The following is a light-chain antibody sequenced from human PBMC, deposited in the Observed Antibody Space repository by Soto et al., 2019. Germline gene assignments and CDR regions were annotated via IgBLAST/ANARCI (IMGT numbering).Light chain of an antibody. Sequence: EIVMTQSPATLSVSPGERATLSCRASQSVSSNLAWYQQQPGQDPRLLIYGASTRATGIPARFSGSGSGTEFTLTISSLQSEDFAVYYCQQYNNWPHTFGQGTKLEIK. J-gene: IGKJ2*01. V-gene: IGKV3-15*01. CDR1: QSVSSN. CDR2: GAS. CDR3: QQYNNWPHT.